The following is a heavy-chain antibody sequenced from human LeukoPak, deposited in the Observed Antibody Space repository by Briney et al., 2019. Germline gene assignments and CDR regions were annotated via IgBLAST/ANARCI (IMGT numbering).Heavy chain of an antibody. V-gene: IGHV3-21*01. Sequence: GGSLRLSCAASGVTFSSYTMNWLRQAPGKGLEWVSSISSSSSYIYYAASAKGRITISRDNAKNSLYLQMNSLRADDPAVYYCARDSLWCGYYPYNWFDPWGQGTLVTVSS. CDR1: GVTFSSYT. CDR3: ARDSLWCGYYPYNWFDP. J-gene: IGHJ5*02. D-gene: IGHD3-3*01. CDR2: ISSSSSYI.